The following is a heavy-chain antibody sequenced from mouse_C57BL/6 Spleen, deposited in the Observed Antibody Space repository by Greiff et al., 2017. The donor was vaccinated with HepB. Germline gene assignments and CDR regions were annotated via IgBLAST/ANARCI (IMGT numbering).Heavy chain of an antibody. CDR3: ERGSLIYYDYDEYFDV. V-gene: IGHV1-4*01. D-gene: IGHD2-4*01. CDR2: INPSSGYT. CDR1: GYTFTSYT. J-gene: IGHJ1*03. Sequence: VKLVESGAELARPGASVKMSCKASGYTFTSYTMHWVKQRPGQGLEWIGYINPSSGYTKYNQKFKDKATLTADKSSSTAYMQLSSLTSEDSAVYYCERGSLIYYDYDEYFDVWGTGTTVTVSS.